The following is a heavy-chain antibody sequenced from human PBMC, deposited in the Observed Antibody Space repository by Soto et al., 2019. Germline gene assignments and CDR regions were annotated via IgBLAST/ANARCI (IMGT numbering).Heavy chain of an antibody. CDR1: GYTFTSYA. CDR3: ARGGLDFWSGYWGYYYYYMDV. V-gene: IGHV7-4-1*01. CDR2: INTNTGNP. Sequence: ASVKVSCKASGYTFTSYAMNWVRQAPGQGLEWMGWINTNTGNPTYAQGFTGRFVFSLDTSVSTAYLQICSLKAEDTAVYYCARGGLDFWSGYWGYYYYYMDVWGKGTTVTVSS. D-gene: IGHD3-3*01. J-gene: IGHJ6*03.